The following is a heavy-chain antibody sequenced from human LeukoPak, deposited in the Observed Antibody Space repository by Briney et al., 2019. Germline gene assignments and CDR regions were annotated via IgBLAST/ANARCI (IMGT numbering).Heavy chain of an antibody. CDR2: IIPIFGTA. J-gene: IGHJ4*02. V-gene: IGHV1-69*06. CDR1: GGTFSSYA. D-gene: IGHD6-19*01. Sequence: SVKVSCKASGGTFSSYAISWVRQAPGQGLEWMGGIIPIFGTANYAQKFQGRVTITADKSTSTAYMELSCLRSEDTAVYYCARHLSSGWLFDYWGQGTLVTVSS. CDR3: ARHLSSGWLFDY.